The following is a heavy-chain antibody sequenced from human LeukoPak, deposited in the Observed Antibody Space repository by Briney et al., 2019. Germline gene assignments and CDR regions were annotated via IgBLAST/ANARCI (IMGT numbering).Heavy chain of an antibody. J-gene: IGHJ5*02. V-gene: IGHV4-59*01. D-gene: IGHD3-10*01. Sequence: SETLSLTCAVYGGSFSGYYWSWIRQPPGKGLEWIGYIYYSGSTNYNPSLKSRVTISVDTSKNQFSLKLSSVTAADTAVYYCARSEELYNWFDPWGQGTLVTVSS. CDR2: IYYSGST. CDR1: GGSFSGYY. CDR3: ARSEELYNWFDP.